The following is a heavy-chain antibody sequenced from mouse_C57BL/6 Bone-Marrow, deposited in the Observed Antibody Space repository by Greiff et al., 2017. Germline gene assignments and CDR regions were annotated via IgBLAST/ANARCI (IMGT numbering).Heavy chain of an antibody. V-gene: IGHV5-4*01. Sequence: DVHLVEPGGGLVKPGGSLKLSCAASGFTFSSYAMSWVRQTPEKRLEWVATISDGGSYTYYPDNVKGRFTISRDNAKNNLYLQMSHLKSEDTAMYYCAREPDSYWYFDVWGTGTTVTVSS. CDR2: ISDGGSYT. CDR1: GFTFSSYA. J-gene: IGHJ1*03. CDR3: AREPDSYWYFDV.